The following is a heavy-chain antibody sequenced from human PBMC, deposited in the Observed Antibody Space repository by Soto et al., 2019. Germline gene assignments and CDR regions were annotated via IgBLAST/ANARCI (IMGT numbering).Heavy chain of an antibody. Sequence: SETLSLTCAVYGASLSYNYCNWLLQPPGKGLEWIGEINHSGNTNYNPSLKSRVTISVDTSKNQFALKVGSVTAADTAVYYCASSSLYGMDVWGQGTTVTVSS. V-gene: IGHV4-34*01. CDR3: ASSSLYGMDV. J-gene: IGHJ6*02. CDR1: GASLSYNY. CDR2: INHSGNT.